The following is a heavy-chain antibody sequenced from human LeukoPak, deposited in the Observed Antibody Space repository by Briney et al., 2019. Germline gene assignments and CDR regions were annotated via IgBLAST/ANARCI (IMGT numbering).Heavy chain of an antibody. CDR2: INHSGST. CDR3: TRTYSSSSIDY. CDR1: GFTFSSYA. J-gene: IGHJ4*02. Sequence: GSLRLSCAASGFTFSSYAMSWIRQPPGKGLEWIGEINHSGSTNYNPSLKSRVTMSIDTSKNQFSLKLSSVTAADTAVYYCTRTYSSSSIDYWGQGALVTVSS. D-gene: IGHD6-6*01. V-gene: IGHV4-34*01.